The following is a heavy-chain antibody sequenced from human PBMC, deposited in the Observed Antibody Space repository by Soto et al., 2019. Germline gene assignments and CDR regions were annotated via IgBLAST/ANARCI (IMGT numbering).Heavy chain of an antibody. V-gene: IGHV4-30-2*01. J-gene: IGHJ4*02. Sequence: SETLSLTCAVSGGSISSGGYSWSWIRQPPGKGLEWIGYIYHSGSTYYNPSLKSRVTISVDRSKNQFSLKLSSVTAADTAVYYCARENNVLPGGYYDSWGQGTLVTVSS. CDR3: ARENNVLPGGYYDS. D-gene: IGHD3-10*01. CDR2: IYHSGST. CDR1: GGSISSGGYS.